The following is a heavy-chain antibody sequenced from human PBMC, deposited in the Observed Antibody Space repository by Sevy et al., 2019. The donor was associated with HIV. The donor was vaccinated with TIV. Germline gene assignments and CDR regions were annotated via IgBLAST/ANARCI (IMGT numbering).Heavy chain of an antibody. D-gene: IGHD6-13*01. V-gene: IGHV4-31*03. J-gene: IGHJ2*01. CDR2: IYYTGST. CDR3: VSGVAASGPLRYFDH. CDR1: GGSINSAGYY. Sequence: SETLSLTCTVSGGSINSAGYYWNWIRQHPGKGLEWIGYIYYTGSTDFNPSLKSRLTISVDPSKNQFSLKVTSVTAADTAVYYCVSGVAASGPLRYFDHWGRRTLVTVSS.